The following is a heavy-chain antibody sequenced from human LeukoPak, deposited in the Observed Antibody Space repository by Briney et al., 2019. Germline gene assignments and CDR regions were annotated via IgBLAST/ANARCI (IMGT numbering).Heavy chain of an antibody. CDR2: IYHSGST. J-gene: IGHJ1*01. V-gene: IGHV4-30-2*01. CDR1: GGSISSGGYY. CDR3: ASPGYCSGSICYSGYFQH. Sequence: PSETLSLTCTVSGGSISSGGYYWSWIRQPPGKGLEWIGYIYHSGSTYYNPSLKSRVTISVDRSKNQFSLKLSSVTAADTAVYYCASPGYCSGSICYSGYFQHWGQGTLVTVSS. D-gene: IGHD2-15*01.